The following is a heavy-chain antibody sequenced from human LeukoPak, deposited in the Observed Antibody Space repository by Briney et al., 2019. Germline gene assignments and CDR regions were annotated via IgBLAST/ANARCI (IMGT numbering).Heavy chain of an antibody. Sequence: ASVKVSCKASGYTFTSYAISWVRQAPGQGLEWMGRIIPILGIANYAQKFQGRVTITADKSTSTAYMELSSLRSEDTAVYYCARDGPGGSGSYHDYWGQGTLVTVSS. CDR2: IIPILGIA. J-gene: IGHJ4*02. D-gene: IGHD3-10*01. V-gene: IGHV1-69*04. CDR3: ARDGPGGSGSYHDY. CDR1: GYTFTSYA.